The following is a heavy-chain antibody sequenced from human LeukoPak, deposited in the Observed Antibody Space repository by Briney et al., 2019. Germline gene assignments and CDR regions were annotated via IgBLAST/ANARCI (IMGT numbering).Heavy chain of an antibody. J-gene: IGHJ4*02. CDR3: ARTGDYVWGSYRYLDY. Sequence: GGSLRLSCAASGFTFSSYGMHWVRQAPGKGLEWVAVIWYDGSNKYYADSVKGRFTISRDNSKNTLYLQMNSLRAEDTAVYYCARTGDYVWGSYRYLDYWGQGTLVTVSS. V-gene: IGHV3-33*01. CDR2: IWYDGSNK. D-gene: IGHD3-16*02. CDR1: GFTFSSYG.